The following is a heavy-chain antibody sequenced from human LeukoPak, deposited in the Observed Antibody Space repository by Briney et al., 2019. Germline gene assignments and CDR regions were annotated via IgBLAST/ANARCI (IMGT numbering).Heavy chain of an antibody. CDR3: ARLPVTLEDRDFWSGSSWFDP. D-gene: IGHD3-3*01. CDR2: ISAYNGNT. J-gene: IGHJ5*02. Sequence: ASVKVSCKASGYTFTSYGISWVRQAPGQGLEWMGWISAYNGNTNYAQKLQGRVTMTTDTSTSTAYMELRSLRSDDTAVYYCARLPVTLEDRDFWSGSSWFDPWGQGTLVTVSP. CDR1: GYTFTSYG. V-gene: IGHV1-18*01.